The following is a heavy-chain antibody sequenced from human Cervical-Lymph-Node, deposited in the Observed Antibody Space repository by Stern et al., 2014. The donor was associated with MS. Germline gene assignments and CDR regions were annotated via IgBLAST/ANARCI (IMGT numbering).Heavy chain of an antibody. Sequence: QVQLQESGPGLVKPSQTLSLTCTVSGGSISSGSYYWSWIRQPAGKGLEWIGRIYTSGSTNYNPSLKSRVTISVETSKNQLSLKLGSVTAADTPVYYCAREGSGYQADFDYWGQGTLVTVSS. J-gene: IGHJ4*02. CDR1: GGSISSGSYY. V-gene: IGHV4-61*02. D-gene: IGHD3-22*01. CDR2: IYTSGST. CDR3: AREGSGYQADFDY.